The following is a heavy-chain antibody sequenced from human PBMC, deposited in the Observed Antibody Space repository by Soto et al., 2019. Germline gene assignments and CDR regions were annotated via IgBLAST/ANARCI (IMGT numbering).Heavy chain of an antibody. J-gene: IGHJ4*02. CDR2: ISYDGSNK. CDR3: ARGHVNYFYY. CDR1: GFTFSSYG. Sequence: QVQLVESGGGVVQPGRSLRLSCAASGFTFSSYGMHWVRQAPGKGLEWVAVISYDGSNKYYADSVKGRFTISRDNSKNTLYLQMNSLRAEDTAVYYCARGHVNYFYYWGQGTLVTVSS. V-gene: IGHV3-30*03.